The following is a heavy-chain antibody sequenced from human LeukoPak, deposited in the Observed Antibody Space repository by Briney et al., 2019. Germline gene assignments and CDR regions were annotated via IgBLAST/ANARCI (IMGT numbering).Heavy chain of an antibody. D-gene: IGHD1-14*01. CDR2: IYTSGST. Sequence: PSETLSLTCTVSGGSISSYYWSWIRQPAGKGLEWIGRIYTSGSTNYNPSLKSRVTMSVDTSKNQFSLKLNYVTAADTAVYYCAKGGPEASAGLTWFDPWGQGTRVTVSS. V-gene: IGHV4-4*07. CDR3: AKGGPEASAGLTWFDP. J-gene: IGHJ5*02. CDR1: GGSISSYY.